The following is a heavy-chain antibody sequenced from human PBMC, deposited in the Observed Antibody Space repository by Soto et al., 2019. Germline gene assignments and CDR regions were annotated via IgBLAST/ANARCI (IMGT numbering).Heavy chain of an antibody. D-gene: IGHD6-13*01. CDR1: GGSISSYY. CDR2: IYYSGST. J-gene: IGHJ5*02. V-gene: IGHV4-59*01. CDR3: ARVKQQLGYNWFAP. Sequence: PSETLSLTCTVSGGSISSYYWSWIRQPPGKGLEWIGYIYYSGSTNYNPSLKSRVTISVDTSKNQFSLKLSSVTAADTAVYYCARVKQQLGYNWFAPWGQGTLVTVSS.